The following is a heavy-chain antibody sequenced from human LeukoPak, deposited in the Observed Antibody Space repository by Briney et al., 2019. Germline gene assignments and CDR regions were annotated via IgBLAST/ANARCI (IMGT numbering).Heavy chain of an antibody. V-gene: IGHV3-48*01. CDR3: ARHRAAWVVAARDYFDY. J-gene: IGHJ4*02. Sequence: GGSLRLSCAASGFTFSSYSMNWVRQAPGKGLEWVSYISSSSSTVYYADSVKGRFTISRDNAKNSLYLQMNSLRAEDTAVYYCARHRAAWVVAARDYFDYWGQGTLVTVSS. CDR2: ISSSSSTV. CDR1: GFTFSSYS. D-gene: IGHD2-15*01.